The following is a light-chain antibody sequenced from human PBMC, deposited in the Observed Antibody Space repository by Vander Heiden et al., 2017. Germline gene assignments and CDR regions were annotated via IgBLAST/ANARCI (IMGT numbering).Light chain of an antibody. CDR1: QEHNNF. CDR2: DAS. Sequence: DIQMTQSPSSLSASVGDRVTITCQTNQEHNNFLDWYQQKPGKTPKLLIYDASNLDTGAPSIFSGSGSGTQFTFTISSLQHEDFATSYCQHYDNRPSYTFGQGTKLDFK. CDR3: QHYDNRPSYT. V-gene: IGKV1-33*01. J-gene: IGKJ2*01.